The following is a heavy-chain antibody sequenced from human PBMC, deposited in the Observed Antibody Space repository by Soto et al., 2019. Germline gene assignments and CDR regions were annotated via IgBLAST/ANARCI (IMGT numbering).Heavy chain of an antibody. Sequence: SETLSLTCTVSGGSISSGGYYWSWIRQHPGKGLEWIGYIYYSGGTYYNPSLKSRVTISVDTSKNQFSLKLSSVTAADTAVYYCARTDSSGYYYFDYWGQGTLVTVSS. CDR1: GGSISSGGYY. J-gene: IGHJ4*02. CDR3: ARTDSSGYYYFDY. CDR2: IYYSGGT. D-gene: IGHD3-22*01. V-gene: IGHV4-31*03.